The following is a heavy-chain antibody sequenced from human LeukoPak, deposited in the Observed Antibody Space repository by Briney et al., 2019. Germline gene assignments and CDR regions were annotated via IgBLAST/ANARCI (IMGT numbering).Heavy chain of an antibody. D-gene: IGHD3-10*01. Sequence: GGSLRLSWVASGLPIAVVAVHSVRQAPGKGLEWVSLISGDGVSTFYADSVKGRFSISRDNSKNSLSLEMNSLRTEDTAMYYCARESGKLDYRGQGTLVAVSS. J-gene: IGHJ4*02. CDR2: ISGDGVST. CDR3: ARESGKLDY. CDR1: GLPIAVVA. V-gene: IGHV3-43*02.